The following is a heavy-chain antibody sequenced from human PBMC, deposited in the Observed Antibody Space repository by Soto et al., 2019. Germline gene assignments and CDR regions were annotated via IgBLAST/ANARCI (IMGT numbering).Heavy chain of an antibody. D-gene: IGHD3-3*01. J-gene: IGHJ5*02. V-gene: IGHV1-46*01. CDR1: LYPVPELS. CDR2: INPSGGST. Sequence: VSCKVSLYPVPELSIHCVRQAPGKVLECIRIINPSGGSTSYAQKFQGRVTMTRDTSTSTVYMELSSLRSEDTAVYYCARDHSYYDFWSGYYSVVYNWFDPWGQGTLVTVSS. CDR3: ARDHSYYDFWSGYYSVVYNWFDP.